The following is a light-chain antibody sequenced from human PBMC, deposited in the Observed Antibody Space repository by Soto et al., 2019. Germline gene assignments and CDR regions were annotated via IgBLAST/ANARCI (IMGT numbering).Light chain of an antibody. J-gene: IGLJ1*01. Sequence: VVTQEPSLTVSPGGTVTLTCGSSTGAVTSGQYPYWFQQKPGQAPRTLIYDTSYRHSWTPARFSGSLLGGKAALTLSGAQPEDVADYRRLLTSTGPPGVFGSRTK. V-gene: IGLV7-46*01. CDR3: LLTSTGPPGV. CDR1: TGAVTSGQY. CDR2: DTS.